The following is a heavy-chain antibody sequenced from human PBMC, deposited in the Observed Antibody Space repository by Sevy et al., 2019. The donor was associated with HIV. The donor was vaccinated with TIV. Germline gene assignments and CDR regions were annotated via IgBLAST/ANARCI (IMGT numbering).Heavy chain of an antibody. V-gene: IGHV3-23*01. Sequence: GGYLRLSCEASGFTFNSHAMTWVRQAPGKGLEWVSAISGSGDSKYYAGSVKGRVTISRDNSKNIMYLQMTSLGADDTAVYYCAKSSLTYGDYHFDFWVQGTVVTVSS. J-gene: IGHJ4*01. D-gene: IGHD4-17*01. CDR1: GFTFNSHA. CDR3: AKSSLTYGDYHFDF. CDR2: ISGSGDSK.